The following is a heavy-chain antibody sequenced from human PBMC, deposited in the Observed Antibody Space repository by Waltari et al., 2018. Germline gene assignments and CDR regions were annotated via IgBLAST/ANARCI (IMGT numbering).Heavy chain of an antibody. J-gene: IGHJ6*03. CDR3: TKLAAAGHYYHYYMDV. D-gene: IGHD6-13*01. Sequence: EAPLVESGGGLVQPGGSLRLSCAASGFTCSSYAMSCVRQAPGRGLEWVSTISGGGADTYYADSVKGRLTISRDNSKNTLFLQMSSLRAEDTALYYCTKLAAAGHYYHYYMDVWGKGTTVTVSS. CDR1: GFTCSSYA. CDR2: ISGGGADT. V-gene: IGHV3-23*04.